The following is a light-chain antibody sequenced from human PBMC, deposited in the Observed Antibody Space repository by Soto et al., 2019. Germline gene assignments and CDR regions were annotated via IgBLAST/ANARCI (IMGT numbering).Light chain of an antibody. CDR3: QQSYTTPWT. J-gene: IGKJ1*01. V-gene: IGKV1-39*01. CDR2: TTS. Sequence: DIQMTQSPSSLSASVGDRVTITCRASQSIRYYLNWYQQKPGRAPRLLIYTTSSLQSGVPSKFSGSASGTDFTLTISSFQPEDFATYYCQQSYTTPWTFGHGTKVEIK. CDR1: QSIRYY.